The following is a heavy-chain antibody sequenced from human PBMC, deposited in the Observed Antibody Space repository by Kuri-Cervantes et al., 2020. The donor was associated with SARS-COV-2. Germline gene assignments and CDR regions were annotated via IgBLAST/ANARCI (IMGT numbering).Heavy chain of an antibody. D-gene: IGHD6-6*01. CDR3: ARDPRYSSSWLDY. CDR1: GFTFSDYY. J-gene: IGHJ4*02. Sequence: GGSLRLSCAASGFTFSDYYMSWVRQAPGKGLEWVAVISYDGSNKYYADSVKGRFTISRDNAKNSLYLQMNSLRAEDTAVYYCARDPRYSSSWLDYWGQGTLVTVSS. V-gene: IGHV3-30-3*01. CDR2: ISYDGSNK.